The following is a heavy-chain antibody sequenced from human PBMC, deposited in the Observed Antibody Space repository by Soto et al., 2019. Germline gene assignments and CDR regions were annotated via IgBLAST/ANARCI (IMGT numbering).Heavy chain of an antibody. Sequence: QVQLVQSGAEEKKPGASVKVSCKASGYTFTSYAMHWVRQAPGQRLEWMGWINAGNGNTKYSQKFQGRVTITRDTPASTAYMEPSSMRSEDTAVYCCARARVAVTAPDYWGQGTLVTVSS. CDR3: ARARVAVTAPDY. D-gene: IGHD2-21*02. V-gene: IGHV1-3*05. CDR2: INAGNGNT. CDR1: GYTFTSYA. J-gene: IGHJ4*02.